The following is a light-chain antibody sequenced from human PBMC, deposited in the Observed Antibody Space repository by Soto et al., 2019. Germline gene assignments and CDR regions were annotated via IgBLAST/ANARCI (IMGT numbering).Light chain of an antibody. CDR2: GAS. Sequence: EMVMTQSPATLSVSPGERATLSCRASQNLSRNLAWYQQQPGQAPRLLIYGASTRATGIPARFSGSGSGTDCTRTISSLQSEDFAVYYCQQYDKWPHTFGQGTKLEIK. CDR3: QQYDKWPHT. CDR1: QNLSRN. V-gene: IGKV3-15*01. J-gene: IGKJ2*01.